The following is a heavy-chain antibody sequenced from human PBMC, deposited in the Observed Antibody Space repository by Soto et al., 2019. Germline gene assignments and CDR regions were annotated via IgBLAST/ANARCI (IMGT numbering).Heavy chain of an antibody. Sequence: SETLSLTCTVSGGSINSYYWSWIRQPPGKGLEWIGYIYYSGSTNYNPSLKSRVTISVDTSKNQFSLKLSSVTAADTAVYYCARDLLLTGNDYWGQGTLVTVSS. CDR3: ARDLLLTGNDY. CDR2: IYYSGST. CDR1: GGSINSYY. J-gene: IGHJ4*02. D-gene: IGHD7-27*01. V-gene: IGHV4-59*01.